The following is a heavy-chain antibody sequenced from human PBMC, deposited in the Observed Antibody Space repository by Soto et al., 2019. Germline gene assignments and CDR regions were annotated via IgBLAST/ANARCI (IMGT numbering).Heavy chain of an antibody. V-gene: IGHV4-30-4*01. J-gene: IGHJ4*02. D-gene: IGHD5-12*01. Sequence: TSETLSLTCTVSGGSISSGDYYWSWIRQPPGKGLEWIGYIYYSGSTYYNPSLKSRVTISVDTSKNQFSLKLSSVTAADTAVYYCARDNRVHSGYDPYFDYWGQGTLVTVSS. CDR1: GGSISSGDYY. CDR3: ARDNRVHSGYDPYFDY. CDR2: IYYSGST.